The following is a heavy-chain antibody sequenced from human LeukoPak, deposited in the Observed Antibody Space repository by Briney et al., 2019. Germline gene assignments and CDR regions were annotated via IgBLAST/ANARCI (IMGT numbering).Heavy chain of an antibody. J-gene: IGHJ4*02. CDR3: ARAPRVASTGRFDY. D-gene: IGHD6-13*01. CDR1: GYSFTNYG. Sequence: ASVKVSCKASGYSFTNYGVNWVRQAPGQGLEWLGWISGYTGNTDYAQKFQGRVTMTTDTSTTTACMELRSLRSDDTAVYYCARAPRVASTGRFDYWGQGTLVTVSS. V-gene: IGHV1-18*01. CDR2: ISGYTGNT.